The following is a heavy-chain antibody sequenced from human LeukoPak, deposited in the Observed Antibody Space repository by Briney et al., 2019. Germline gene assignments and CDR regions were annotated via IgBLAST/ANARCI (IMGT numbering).Heavy chain of an antibody. V-gene: IGHV4-30-4*08. D-gene: IGHD6-19*01. Sequence: SQTLSLTCTVSGGSISSGDYYWSWIRQPPGKGLEWIGYISYRGSTYYNPSLKSRITMSIDTSKNQFSLELTSVTAADTATYYCARETTLAGFASGLGFNYWGQGILVTVSS. CDR2: ISYRGST. CDR3: ARETTLAGFASGLGFNY. J-gene: IGHJ4*02. CDR1: GGSISSGDYY.